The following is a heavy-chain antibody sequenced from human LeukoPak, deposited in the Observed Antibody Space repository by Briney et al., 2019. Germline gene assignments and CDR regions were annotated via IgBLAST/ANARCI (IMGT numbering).Heavy chain of an antibody. D-gene: IGHD3-3*01. V-gene: IGHV4-59*01. CDR3: ARDRGRSARGRWFDP. J-gene: IGHJ5*02. CDR2: IYYSGST. Sequence: SETLSLTCTGSGGSISSYYWSWIRQPPGKGLEWIGYIYYSGSTNYNPSLKSRVTISVDTSKNQFSLRLSSVTAADTAVYYCARDRGRSARGRWFDPWGQGTLVTVSS. CDR1: GGSISSYY.